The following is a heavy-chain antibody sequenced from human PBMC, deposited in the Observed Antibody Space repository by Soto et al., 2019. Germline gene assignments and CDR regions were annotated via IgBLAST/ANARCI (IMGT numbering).Heavy chain of an antibody. D-gene: IGHD2-2*01. Sequence: GGSLRLSCAASGFTFSSYAMSWVRQAPGKGLEWVSAISGSGGSTYYADSVKGRFTISRDNSKNTLYLQMNSLRAEDTAVYYCAKDLWGVSGYCSSTSCPDYYYYYMDVWGKGTTVTVSS. CDR1: GFTFSSYA. J-gene: IGHJ6*03. CDR3: AKDLWGVSGYCSSTSCPDYYYYYMDV. V-gene: IGHV3-23*01. CDR2: ISGSGGST.